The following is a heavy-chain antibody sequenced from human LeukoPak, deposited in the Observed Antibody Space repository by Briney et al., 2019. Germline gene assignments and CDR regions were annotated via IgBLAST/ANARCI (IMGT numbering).Heavy chain of an antibody. V-gene: IGHV3-48*03. J-gene: IGHJ3*02. Sequence: GGSLRLSCAASGFTFSSYAMNWVRQAPGKGLEWVSYISEYGATTYYADSVKGRFTLSRDNAQNSLYLQVKSLRAEDTAVYYCARGARRAFDMWGQGTMVTVSS. CDR2: ISEYGATT. CDR3: ARGARRAFDM. CDR1: GFTFSSYA.